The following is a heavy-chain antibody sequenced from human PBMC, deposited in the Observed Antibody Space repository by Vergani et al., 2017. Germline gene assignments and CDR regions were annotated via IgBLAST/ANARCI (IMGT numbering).Heavy chain of an antibody. V-gene: IGHV5-51*03. CDR1: GYNFSNYW. CDR2: IYPGDSET. J-gene: IGHJ6*03. CDR3: ASRSRYFYYYMDV. Sequence: EVQLVQSGAEVKKPGESLNISYKGSGYNFSNYWIAWVRQMPGKGLEWMRIIYPGDSETIYGPSFQGQVTISADKSISSAYLEWSSLKASDTAMYYCASRSRYFYYYMDVWAKGTTVIVSS. D-gene: IGHD1-14*01.